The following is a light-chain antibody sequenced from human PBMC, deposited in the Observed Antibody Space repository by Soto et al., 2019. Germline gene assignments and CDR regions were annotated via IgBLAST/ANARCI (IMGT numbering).Light chain of an antibody. V-gene: IGLV1-44*01. J-gene: IGLJ2*01. CDR3: AAWDDSLYGVV. Sequence: QSVLTQPPSASGTPGQTVTISCSGTSSNIGSNPVSWYQLLPGTAPRLLIYRNDQRPSGVPDRFSASESGTSASLAISGLQSDDEADYYCAAWDDSLYGVVFGGGTQLTVL. CDR1: SSNIGSNP. CDR2: RND.